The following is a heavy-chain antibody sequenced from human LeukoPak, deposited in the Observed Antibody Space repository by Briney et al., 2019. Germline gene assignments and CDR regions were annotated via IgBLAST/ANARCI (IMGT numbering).Heavy chain of an antibody. CDR2: IWYDGSNK. J-gene: IGHJ4*02. D-gene: IGHD3-10*01. CDR3: AREYRAYYYGSGSYFFDY. Sequence: PGGSLRLSCAASGFTFSSYGMRWVRQAPGKGLEWVAVIWYDGSNKYYADSVKGRFTISRDNSKNTLYLQMNSLRAEDTAVYYCAREYRAYYYGSGSYFFDYWGQGTLVTVSS. CDR1: GFTFSSYG. V-gene: IGHV3-33*01.